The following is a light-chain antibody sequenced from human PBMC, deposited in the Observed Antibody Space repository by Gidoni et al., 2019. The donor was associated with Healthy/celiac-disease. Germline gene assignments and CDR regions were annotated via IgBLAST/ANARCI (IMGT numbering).Light chain of an antibody. V-gene: IGKV3-11*01. CDR2: DAS. CDR3: QQRSNWPPLT. CDR1: QSVSSY. J-gene: IGKJ4*01. Sequence: EIVLTQSPATLSLSPGESATLSCRASQSVSSYIAWYQQKPGQAPRLLIYDASNRATCIPARFSGSGSGTDFTLTISSLEPEDFAVYYCQQRSNWPPLTFGGGTKVESK.